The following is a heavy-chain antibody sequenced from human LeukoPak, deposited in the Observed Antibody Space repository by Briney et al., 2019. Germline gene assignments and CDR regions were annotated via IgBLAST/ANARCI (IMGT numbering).Heavy chain of an antibody. CDR1: GFTLSSYW. J-gene: IGHJ4*02. Sequence: PGGSLRLSCAASGFTLSSYWISWVRQAPGKGLEWVANIKQDGSEKYYVGSVKGRFTISRDNAKDTVYLQMNSLRAEDTAVYYCARAVAAAGSDWGQGTLVTVSS. CDR3: ARAVAAAGSD. D-gene: IGHD6-13*01. CDR2: IKQDGSEK. V-gene: IGHV3-7*04.